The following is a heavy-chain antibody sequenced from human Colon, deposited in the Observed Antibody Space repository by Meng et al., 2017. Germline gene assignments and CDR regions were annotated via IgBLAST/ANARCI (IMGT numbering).Heavy chain of an antibody. D-gene: IGHD2-15*01. CDR3: SSLLTLDY. CDR1: AGPFSGYY. Sequence: QVPLQQWGPGLLKPSETLTLTFAINAGPFSGYYWSWIRQAPGKGLEWIGEINHNGDTHYNPSLKSRVSMSFDTSKKQFSVHLSSVTAADTAVYYCSSLLTLDYWGPGTLVTVSS. J-gene: IGHJ4*02. CDR2: INHNGDT. V-gene: IGHV4-34*02.